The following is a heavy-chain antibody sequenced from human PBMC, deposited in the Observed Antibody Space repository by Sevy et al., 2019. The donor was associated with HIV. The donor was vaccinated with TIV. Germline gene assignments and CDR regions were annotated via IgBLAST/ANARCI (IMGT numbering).Heavy chain of an antibody. V-gene: IGHV3-30-3*01. Sequence: GGSLRLSCEASGFTFSSHAMHWVRQAPGKGLEWVAVISYDGSNKYYADSVKGRFTISRDNSKNTLYLQMNSLRAEDTAVNCCASFGGGSYSGLPHDYWGQGTLVTVSS. D-gene: IGHD1-26*01. CDR1: GFTFSSHA. CDR3: ASFGGGSYSGLPHDY. CDR2: ISYDGSNK. J-gene: IGHJ4*02.